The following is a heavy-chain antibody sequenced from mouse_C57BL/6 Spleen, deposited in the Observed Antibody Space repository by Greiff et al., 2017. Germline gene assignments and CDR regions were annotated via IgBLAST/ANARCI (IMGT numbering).Heavy chain of an antibody. D-gene: IGHD1-1*01. CDR1: GYTFTGSW. CDR3: ARGYYYGSSYGAMDY. CDR2: ISPGSGSP. V-gene: IGHV1-9*01. J-gene: IGHJ4*01. Sequence: VQLQQSGAELMKPGASVKLSCKATGYTFTGSWLAWVKQRPGHGLEWIGEISPGSGSPNSNAKFKGKATFTADTSSNTAYMQLSSLTTEDSAIDYCARGYYYGSSYGAMDYWGQGTSVTVSS.